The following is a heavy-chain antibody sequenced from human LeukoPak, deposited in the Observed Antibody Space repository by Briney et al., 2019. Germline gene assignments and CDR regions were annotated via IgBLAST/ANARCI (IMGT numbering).Heavy chain of an antibody. Sequence: SETLSLTCAVSGYSISSNYYWGWIRQPPGKGLEWIGSILHAGYTDYNPSLKNRVIMSVDTSKNQFSLKVSSVTAADTAVYYCARGHSGSYFLYWGQGTLVTVSS. D-gene: IGHD1-26*01. CDR2: ILHAGYT. CDR3: ARGHSGSYFLY. V-gene: IGHV4-38-2*01. CDR1: GYSISSNYY. J-gene: IGHJ4*02.